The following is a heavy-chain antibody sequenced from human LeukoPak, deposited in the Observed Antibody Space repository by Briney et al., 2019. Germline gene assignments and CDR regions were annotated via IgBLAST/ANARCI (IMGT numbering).Heavy chain of an antibody. CDR1: GYTFTGYY. J-gene: IGHJ6*04. V-gene: IGHV1-2*06. CDR2: INPNSGGT. CDR3: ARAGNWNDGPMDV. Sequence: ASVKVSCKASGYTFTGYYMHWVQQAPGQGREWMGRINPNSGGTNYAQKFQGRVTMTRDTSISTAYMELSRLRSDDTAVYYCARAGNWNDGPMDVWGKGSSVTVSS. D-gene: IGHD1-20*01.